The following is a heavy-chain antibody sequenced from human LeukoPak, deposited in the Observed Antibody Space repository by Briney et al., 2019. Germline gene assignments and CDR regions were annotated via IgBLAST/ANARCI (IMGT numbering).Heavy chain of an antibody. CDR3: ARGGLRYSSSWYYYYGMDV. V-gene: IGHV1-2*02. J-gene: IGHJ6*02. CDR1: GYTFTGYY. D-gene: IGHD6-13*01. CDR2: INPNSGGT. Sequence: ASVKVSCKASGYTFTGYYMHWVRQAPGQGPEWMGWINPNSGGTNYAQKFQGRVTMTRDTSISTAYMELSRLRSDDTAVYYCARGGLRYSSSWYYYYGMDVWGQGTTVTVSS.